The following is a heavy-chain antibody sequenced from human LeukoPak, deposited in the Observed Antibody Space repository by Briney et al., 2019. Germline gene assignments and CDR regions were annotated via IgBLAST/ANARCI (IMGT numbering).Heavy chain of an antibody. CDR3: ARKGVAAATYYMDV. V-gene: IGHV3-21*01. J-gene: IGHJ6*03. CDR1: GFTFSSYS. Sequence: GGSLRLSCAASGFTFSSYSMNWVRQAPGKGLQWLSSISSSSSYIYYADSVKGRFTISRDNAKNSLYLQMNSLRAEDTAVYYCARKGVAAATYYMDVWGKGTTVTVSS. D-gene: IGHD6-13*01. CDR2: ISSSSSYI.